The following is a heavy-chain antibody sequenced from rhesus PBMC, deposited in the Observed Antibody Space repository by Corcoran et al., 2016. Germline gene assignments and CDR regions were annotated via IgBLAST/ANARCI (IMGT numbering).Heavy chain of an antibody. V-gene: IGHV4S10*01. D-gene: IGHD2-15*01. CDR1: GGSISDSYR. J-gene: IGHJ4*01. CDR3: ARDEYCSSTYCSSSFDY. CDR2: IYGSSTST. Sequence: QLQLQESGPGLVKPSETLSLTCAVSGGSISDSYRWSWIRQPPGKGLEWIGYIYGSSTSTNYNPTLKSRVTISKDPSKNQFSLKRSSVTAADTAVYYCARDEYCSSTYCSSSFDYWGQGVLVTVSS.